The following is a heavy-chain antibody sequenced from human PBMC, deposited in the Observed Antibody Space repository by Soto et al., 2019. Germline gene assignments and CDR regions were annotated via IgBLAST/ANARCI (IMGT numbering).Heavy chain of an antibody. CDR3: ARCDSSCYSGDY. J-gene: IGHJ4*02. CDR1: GGSISSYY. Sequence: QVQLQESGPGLVKPSETLSLTCTVSGGSISSYYWCWIRQPPGKGLEWIGYIYYSGSTNYNPSLKSRVTISVDTSKDQFSLKLSSVTAAVTTVYYCARCDSSCYSGDYWGQGTLVTVSS. CDR2: IYYSGST. D-gene: IGHD3-22*01. V-gene: IGHV4-59*01.